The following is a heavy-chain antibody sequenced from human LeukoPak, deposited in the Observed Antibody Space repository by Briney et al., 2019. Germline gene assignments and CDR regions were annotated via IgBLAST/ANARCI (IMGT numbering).Heavy chain of an antibody. CDR3: ARRVGANQRFDP. D-gene: IGHD1-26*01. CDR1: GYTFTSYD. J-gene: IGHJ5*02. V-gene: IGHV1-8*01. Sequence: ASVKVSCKASGYTFTSYDINWVRQATGQGLEWMGWMNPNSGNTGYAQKFQGRVTITADESTSTAYMELSSLRSEDTAVYYCARRVGANQRFDPWGQGTLVTVSS. CDR2: MNPNSGNT.